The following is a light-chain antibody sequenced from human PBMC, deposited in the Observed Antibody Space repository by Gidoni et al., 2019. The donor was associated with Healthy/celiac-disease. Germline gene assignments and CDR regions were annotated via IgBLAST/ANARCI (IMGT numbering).Light chain of an antibody. CDR1: QSRLHHNSYNY. CDR2: LGS. CDR3: MQALQTPLT. J-gene: IGKJ4*01. Sequence: DIVMTQSSLSLPVTPGEPASISCRSSQSRLHHNSYNYLDWYLQKPGQSPQLLIYLGSNRASGVPDRFSGSGSGTDFTLKISRVEAEDVGVYYCMQALQTPLTFGGGTKVEIK. V-gene: IGKV2-28*01.